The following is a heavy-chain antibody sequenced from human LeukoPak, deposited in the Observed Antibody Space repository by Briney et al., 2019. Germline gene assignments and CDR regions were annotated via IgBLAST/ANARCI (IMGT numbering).Heavy chain of an antibody. D-gene: IGHD6-13*01. CDR3: AILKDPLMAAAGIGVDP. J-gene: IGHJ5*02. CDR1: GGSITSSSCY. CDR2: IYYSGST. Sequence: SETLSLTCTVSGGSITSSSCYWGWIRQPPGKGLEWIGNIYYSGSTYYNPSLKSRVTISVDTSKNQFSLKLSSVIAADTAVYYCAILKDPLMAAAGIGVDPWGQGTLVTVSS. V-gene: IGHV4-39*07.